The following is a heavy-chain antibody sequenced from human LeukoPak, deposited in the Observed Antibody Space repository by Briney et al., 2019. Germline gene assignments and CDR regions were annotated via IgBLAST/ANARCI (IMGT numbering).Heavy chain of an antibody. D-gene: IGHD2-15*01. CDR3: ARPSYCTGGSCYNFDY. CDR1: GYSFTSQW. CDR2: IYPGDSDT. J-gene: IGHJ4*02. Sequence: PGESLKISCKGSGYSFTSQWSGWVRQMPGKGLEWMGIIYPGDSDTKYSPSFQGQVTISADKSISTDYLQWRSLKASDTAMYYCARPSYCTGGSCYNFDYWGQGTLVTVSS. V-gene: IGHV5-51*01.